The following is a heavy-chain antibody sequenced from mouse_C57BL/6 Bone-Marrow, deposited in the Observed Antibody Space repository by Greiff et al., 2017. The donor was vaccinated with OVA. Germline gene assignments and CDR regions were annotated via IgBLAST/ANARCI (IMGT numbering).Heavy chain of an antibody. CDR2: IDPETGGT. CDR3: TFHYYCSSYDY. Sequence: QVQLQQSGAELVRPGASVTLSCKASGYTFTDYEMHWVKQTPVHGLEWIGAIDPETGGTAYNQKFKGKAILTADKSSSTAYMELRSLTSEDSAVDYCTFHYYCSSYDYWGQGTTLTVSS. V-gene: IGHV1-15*01. J-gene: IGHJ2*01. D-gene: IGHD1-1*01. CDR1: GYTFTDYE.